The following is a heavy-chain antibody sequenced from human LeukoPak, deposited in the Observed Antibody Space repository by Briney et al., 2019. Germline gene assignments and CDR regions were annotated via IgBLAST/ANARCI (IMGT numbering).Heavy chain of an antibody. CDR2: IIPILGIA. Sequence: ASVKVSCKASGGTFSSYAISWVRQAPGQGLEWMGRIIPILGIANYAQKFQGRVTITADKSTSTAYMELSSLRSEDTAVYYCARVGYDSWSGYYHQEEFDYWGQGTLVTVSS. CDR3: ARVGYDSWSGYYHQEEFDY. J-gene: IGHJ4*02. V-gene: IGHV1-69*04. D-gene: IGHD3-3*01. CDR1: GGTFSSYA.